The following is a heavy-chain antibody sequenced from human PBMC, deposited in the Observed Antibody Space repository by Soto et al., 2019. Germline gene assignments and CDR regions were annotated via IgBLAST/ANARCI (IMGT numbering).Heavy chain of an antibody. CDR2: ISYDGSNK. CDR1: GFTFSTYA. D-gene: IGHD6-19*01. CDR3: ARDLSPYSSGRPYYGMDV. V-gene: IGHV3-30-3*01. J-gene: IGHJ6*02. Sequence: QVQLVESGGVVVQPRRPLRLSCAVSGFTFSTYAMHWVRQAPCKGLEWLAVISYDGSNKYYADSVKGRFTISRDNSKNTLYLQMNSLRAEDTAVYYCARDLSPYSSGRPYYGMDVWGQGTTVTVSS.